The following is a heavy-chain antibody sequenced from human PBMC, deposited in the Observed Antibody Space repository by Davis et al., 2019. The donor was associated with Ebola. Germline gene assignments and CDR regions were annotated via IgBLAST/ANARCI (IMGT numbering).Heavy chain of an antibody. V-gene: IGHV3-23*01. CDR2: ISSDSDYI. J-gene: IGHJ6*04. Sequence: GESLKISCAASGFTFSSYAMSWVRQAPGKALEWVSSISSDSDYIYYADSAKGRFTISRDTSKNTLYLQMNSLRAEDTAVYYCAKSGLSFGVVKYHYGMDVWGKGTTVTVSS. CDR1: GFTFSSYA. CDR3: AKSGLSFGVVKYHYGMDV. D-gene: IGHD3-3*01.